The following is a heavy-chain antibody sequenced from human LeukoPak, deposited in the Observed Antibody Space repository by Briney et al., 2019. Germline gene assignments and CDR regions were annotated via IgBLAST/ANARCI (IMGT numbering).Heavy chain of an antibody. J-gene: IGHJ4*02. V-gene: IGHV3-30*04. Sequence: GGSLRLSCAASGFTFNSYAMHWVRQAPGKGLEWVAVIWYDGTKRYADSVEGRFTISRDNSKNTLYLQMNSLRTEDTAVYNCARDEGVTYPYGYQHWGQGTLVTVSS. CDR2: IWYDGTKR. D-gene: IGHD5-18*01. CDR3: ARDEGVTYPYGYQH. CDR1: GFTFNSYA.